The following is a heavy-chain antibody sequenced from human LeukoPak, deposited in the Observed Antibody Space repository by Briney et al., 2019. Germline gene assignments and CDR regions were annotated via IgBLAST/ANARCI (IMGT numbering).Heavy chain of an antibody. CDR3: TRGPSGYGLGWFEP. J-gene: IGHJ5*02. CDR2: MNPSSGNT. Sequence: ASVKVSCKASGYTFTSYDVNWVRQAPGQGLEWMGWMNPSSGNTGFGQKFQGRVSLTRDTSTSTAYMELSSLRSDDTAVYYCTRGPSGYGLGWFEPWGQGTLVTVSS. V-gene: IGHV1-8*01. D-gene: IGHD5-12*01. CDR1: GYTFTSYD.